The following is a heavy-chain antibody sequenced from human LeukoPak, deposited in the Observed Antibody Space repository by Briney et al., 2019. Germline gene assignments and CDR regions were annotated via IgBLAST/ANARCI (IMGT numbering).Heavy chain of an antibody. V-gene: IGHV3-43*01. D-gene: IGHD3/OR15-3a*01. J-gene: IGHJ4*02. CDR3: ARDNFGTIDY. CDR2: FSWNGINT. CDR1: GFNYDHYT. Sequence: GGSLRLSCAASGFNYDHYTMHWVRQAPGKGLEWVSLFSWNGINTHYADSVKGRFTISRDNNKDSLYLQMNSLRTEDTALYYCARDNFGTIDYWGQGTLVTVSS.